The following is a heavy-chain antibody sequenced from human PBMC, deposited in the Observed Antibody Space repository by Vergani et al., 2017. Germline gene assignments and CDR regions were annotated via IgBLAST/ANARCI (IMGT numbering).Heavy chain of an antibody. CDR2: IYTSGST. V-gene: IGHV4-61*02. Sequence: QVQLQESGPGLVKPSQTLSLTCTVSGGSISSGSYYWSWVQQPAGKGLEWIGRIYTSGSTNYNPSLKSRVTISVDTSKNQFSLKLSSVTAADTAVYYCARDGRYYGMDVWGQGTTVTVSS. J-gene: IGHJ6*02. CDR1: GGSISSGSYY. CDR3: ARDGRYYGMDV.